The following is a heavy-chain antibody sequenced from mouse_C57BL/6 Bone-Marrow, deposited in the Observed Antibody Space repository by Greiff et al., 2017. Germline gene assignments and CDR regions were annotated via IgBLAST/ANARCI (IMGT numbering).Heavy chain of an antibody. CDR1: GFSLTSYG. J-gene: IGHJ3*01. Sequence: QVQLKQSGPGLVQPSQSLSITCTVSGFSLTSYGVHWVRQSPGKGLEWLGVIWSGGSTDYNAAFISRLSISKDNSKSQVFFKMNSLQADDTAIYYCARAGGEAWFAYWGQGTLVTVSA. CDR2: IWSGGST. V-gene: IGHV2-2*01. CDR3: ARAGGEAWFAY.